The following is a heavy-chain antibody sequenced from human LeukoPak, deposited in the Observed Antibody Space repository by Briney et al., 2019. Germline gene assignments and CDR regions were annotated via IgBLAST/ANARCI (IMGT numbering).Heavy chain of an antibody. CDR2: ITGSAIET. CDR1: GFTFDRYA. CDR3: ASGIRAFDY. J-gene: IGHJ4*02. Sequence: GGSLRLSCAASGFTFDRYAMSWVRQAPGKGLEWVASITGSAIETNYADSVKGRFTISRDNSKKTFYLDMNNLRAEDTAVYYCASGIRAFDYWGQGALVTVSS. D-gene: IGHD1-26*01. V-gene: IGHV3-23*01.